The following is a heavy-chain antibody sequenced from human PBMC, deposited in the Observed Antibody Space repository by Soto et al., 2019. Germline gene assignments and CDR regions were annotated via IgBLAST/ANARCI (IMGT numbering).Heavy chain of an antibody. D-gene: IGHD3-10*01. J-gene: IGHJ4*02. Sequence: EVQLVEAGGGLVQPGGSLRLSCAASGFTFTSSWMHWVRQAPGKGLEWVSRIRGDGNDEHYAGSVEGRFTISRDNAKNTLYLQMIRLRVEDTAVYLCARDLVSGSGSLGHWGQGTLVTVSS. CDR1: GFTFTSSW. CDR2: IRGDGNDE. V-gene: IGHV3-74*01. CDR3: ARDLVSGSGSLGH.